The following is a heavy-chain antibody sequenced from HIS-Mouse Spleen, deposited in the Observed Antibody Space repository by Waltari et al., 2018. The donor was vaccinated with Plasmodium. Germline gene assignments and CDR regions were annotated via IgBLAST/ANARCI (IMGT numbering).Heavy chain of an antibody. J-gene: IGHJ3*02. V-gene: IGHV1-18*01. CDR2: ISAYNGNT. Sequence: QVQLVQSGTDMKKTGALVKASCKATGSDFTRYGINWVRQAPGQGLEWMGWISAYNGNTNYAQKLQGRVTMTTDTSTSTAYMQLRSLRSDDTAVYYCARGSAGDAFDIWGQGTMVTVSS. CDR1: GSDFTRYG. D-gene: IGHD6-19*01. CDR3: ARGSAGDAFDI.